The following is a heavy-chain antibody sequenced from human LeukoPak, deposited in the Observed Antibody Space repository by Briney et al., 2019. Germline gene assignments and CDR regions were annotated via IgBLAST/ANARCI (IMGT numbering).Heavy chain of an antibody. CDR1: GGSISSGGYS. CDR2: INHSGST. D-gene: IGHD3-9*01. J-gene: IGHJ4*02. V-gene: IGHV4-34*01. CDR3: ARARTYYDILTGYPITAFDY. Sequence: SETLSLACAVSGGSISSGGYSWSWIRQPPGKGLEWIGEINHSGSTNYNPSLKSRVTISVDTSKNQFSLKLSSVTAADTAVYYCARARTYYDILTGYPITAFDYWGQGTLVTVSS.